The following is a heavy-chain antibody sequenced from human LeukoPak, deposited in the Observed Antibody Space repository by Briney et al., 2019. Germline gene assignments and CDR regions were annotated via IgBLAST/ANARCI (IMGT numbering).Heavy chain of an antibody. D-gene: IGHD3-3*02. J-gene: IGHJ4*02. CDR1: SFTYSNVW. V-gene: IGHV3-15*07. CDR2: IKTNAEGGTL. CDR3: TTGIDDEGGY. Sequence: XGSLRLSCAASSFTYSNVWMNWVRQAPGKGLEWVGRIKTNAEGGTLDYTAPVKGRFTISRDDSKNTLYLQIDSLEVEDTGMYYCTTGIDDEGGYWGQGTLVTVSS.